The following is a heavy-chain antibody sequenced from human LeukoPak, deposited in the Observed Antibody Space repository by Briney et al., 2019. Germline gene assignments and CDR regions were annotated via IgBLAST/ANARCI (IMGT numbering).Heavy chain of an antibody. D-gene: IGHD3-9*01. CDR2: SYHSGST. CDR1: GGSIISDGHY. Sequence: SETLSLTCTVSGGSIISDGHYWTWSRQHPGKGLELIVFSYHSGSTYPNPSLKSRVDISMYTAKNQFSLTLTSVTAADTAIYFCARALTRNWFDPWGQGTLVTVSS. J-gene: IGHJ5*02. CDR3: ARALTRNWFDP. V-gene: IGHV4-31*03.